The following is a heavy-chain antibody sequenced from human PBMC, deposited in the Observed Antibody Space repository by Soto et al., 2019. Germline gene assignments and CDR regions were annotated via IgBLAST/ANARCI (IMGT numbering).Heavy chain of an antibody. Sequence: GGSLRLSCAASGFTVSSNYMSWVRQAPGKGLEWVSVIYSGGSTYYADSVKGRFTISRDNSKNTLYLQMNSLRAEDTAVYYCARDHELRRWDYYMDVWGKGTTVTVSS. J-gene: IGHJ6*03. CDR1: GFTVSSNY. CDR3: ARDHELRRWDYYMDV. V-gene: IGHV3-66*01. D-gene: IGHD1-26*01. CDR2: IYSGGST.